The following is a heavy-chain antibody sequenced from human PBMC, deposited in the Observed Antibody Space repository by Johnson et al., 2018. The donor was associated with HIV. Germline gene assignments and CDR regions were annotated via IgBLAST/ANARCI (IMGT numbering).Heavy chain of an antibody. J-gene: IGHJ3*02. CDR1: GFTFSSYA. D-gene: IGHD6-13*01. CDR3: ARDRGSSSSEEDAFDI. CDR2: ISYDGSNK. Sequence: VQLVESGGGVVQPGRYLRLSCAASGFTFSSYAMHWVRQAPGNGLEWVAVISYDGSNKYYADSVKGRFTLSRDNSKNTLYLQINSLRAEDTAVYYCARDRGSSSSEEDAFDIWGQGTMVIVSS. V-gene: IGHV3-30-3*01.